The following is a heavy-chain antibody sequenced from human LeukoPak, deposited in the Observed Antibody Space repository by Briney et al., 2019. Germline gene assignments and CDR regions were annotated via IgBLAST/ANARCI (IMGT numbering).Heavy chain of an antibody. D-gene: IGHD2-2*01. CDR1: GFTFSNYT. J-gene: IGHJ4*02. CDR2: ISYDGSNK. Sequence: PGRSLRLSCAASGFTFSNYTMHWVRQAPGKGLEWVAVISYDGSNKYYADSVKGRFTISRDHSKNTLYLQMNSLRAEDTVVYYCARDRYCSSTSCYGPGGSYFDFWGQGTLVTVSS. CDR3: ARDRYCSSTSCYGPGGSYFDF. V-gene: IGHV3-30*04.